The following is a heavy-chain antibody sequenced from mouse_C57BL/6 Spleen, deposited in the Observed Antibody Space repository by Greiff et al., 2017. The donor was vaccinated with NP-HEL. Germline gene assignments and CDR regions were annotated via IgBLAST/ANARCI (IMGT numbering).Heavy chain of an antibody. CDR3: TRWFSPTVVAHLDY. D-gene: IGHD1-1*01. J-gene: IGHJ2*01. CDR1: GYTFTGYW. Sequence: VQLQQSGTVLARPGASVKMSCKTSGYTFTGYWMHWVKQRPGQGLEWIGAIYPGNSDTSYNQKFKGKAKLTADTSASTAYMELSSLTNEDSAVYYCTRWFSPTVVAHLDYWGQGTTLTVSS. CDR2: IYPGNSDT. V-gene: IGHV1-5*01.